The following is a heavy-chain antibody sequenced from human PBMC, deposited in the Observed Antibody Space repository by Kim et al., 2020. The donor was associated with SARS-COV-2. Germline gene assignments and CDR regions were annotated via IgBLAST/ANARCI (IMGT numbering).Heavy chain of an antibody. D-gene: IGHD3-10*01. J-gene: IGHJ6*02. CDR3: AKGDGVGGSGSYWLYYYGMDV. CDR2: ISYDGSNK. V-gene: IGHV3-30*18. CDR1: GFTFSSYG. Sequence: GGSLRLSCAASGFTFSSYGMHWVRQAPGKGLEWVAVISYDGSNKYYADSVKGRFTISRDNSKNTLYLQMNSLRAEDTAVYYCAKGDGVGGSGSYWLYYYGMDVWGQGTTVTVSS.